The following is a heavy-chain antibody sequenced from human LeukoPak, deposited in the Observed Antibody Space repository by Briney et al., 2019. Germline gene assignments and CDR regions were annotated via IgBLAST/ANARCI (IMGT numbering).Heavy chain of an antibody. D-gene: IGHD2-15*01. J-gene: IGHJ4*02. V-gene: IGHV4-34*01. CDR1: GGSFSGYY. CDR2: INHSGST. Sequence: SETLSLTCAVYGGSFSGYYWNWIRQPPGKGLEWIGEINHSGSTNYNPSLKSRVTISVDTSKNQFSLKLSSVTAADTAVYYCARGSRRYCSGGSCYGTLDYWGQGTLVTVSS. CDR3: ARGSRRYCSGGSCYGTLDY.